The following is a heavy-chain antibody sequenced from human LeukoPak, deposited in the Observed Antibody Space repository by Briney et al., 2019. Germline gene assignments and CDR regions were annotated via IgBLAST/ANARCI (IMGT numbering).Heavy chain of an antibody. J-gene: IGHJ5*01. V-gene: IGHV3-11*01. CDR2: ISSSGSTI. CDR1: GFTFSDYY. CDR3: ARLRPYYYDSSGYSRGWFDS. Sequence: GGSLRLSCAASGFTFSDYYMSWIRQAPGKGLEWVSYISSSGSTIYYADSVKGRFTISRDNAKNSLYLQMNSLRAEDTAVYYCARLRPYYYDSSGYSRGWFDSWGQGTLVTVSS. D-gene: IGHD3-22*01.